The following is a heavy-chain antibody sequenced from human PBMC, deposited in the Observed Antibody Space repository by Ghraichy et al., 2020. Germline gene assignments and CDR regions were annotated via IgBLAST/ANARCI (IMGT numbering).Heavy chain of an antibody. CDR2: IIPIFGTA. D-gene: IGHD1-7*01. Sequence: SVKVSCKASGGTFSSYAISWVRQAPGQGLEWMGGIIPIFGTANYAQKFQGRVTITADESTSTAYMELSSLRSEDTAVYYCARDGVAGTTLDYYYYGMDVWGQGTTVTVSS. V-gene: IGHV1-69*13. CDR3: ARDGVAGTTLDYYYYGMDV. CDR1: GGTFSSYA. J-gene: IGHJ6*02.